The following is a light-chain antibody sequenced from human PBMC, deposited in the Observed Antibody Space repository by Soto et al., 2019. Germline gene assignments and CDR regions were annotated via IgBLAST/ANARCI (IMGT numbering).Light chain of an antibody. CDR2: DVS. CDR3: SSYTSSSTVV. J-gene: IGLJ2*01. V-gene: IGLV2-14*01. Sequence: QSALTQPASVSGSPGQSNTISCTGTSSDVGVYNYVSWYQQHPGKAPKLMIYDVSNRPSGVSNRFSGSKAGNTASLTISGLKAEYEADYYCSSYTSSSTVVVGGGAQLTVL. CDR1: SSDVGVYNY.